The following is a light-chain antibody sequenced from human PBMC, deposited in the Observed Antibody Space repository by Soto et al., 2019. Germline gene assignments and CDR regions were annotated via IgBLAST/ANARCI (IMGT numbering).Light chain of an antibody. V-gene: IGLV2-8*01. CDR1: SSDVGGYNY. Sequence: QSVLTQPPSASGSPGQSVTISCTGNSSDVGGYNYVSWYQQHPGKAPKLMIYEVSKRPSGVPDRSSGSKSGNTASLTVSGLQAEDEADYYCSSYAGSNNSVFGGGTKLTVL. CDR3: SSYAGSNNSV. J-gene: IGLJ2*01. CDR2: EVS.